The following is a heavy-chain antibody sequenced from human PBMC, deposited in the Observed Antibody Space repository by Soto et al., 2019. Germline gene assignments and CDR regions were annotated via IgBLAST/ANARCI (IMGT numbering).Heavy chain of an antibody. J-gene: IGHJ4*02. D-gene: IGHD2-21*01. CDR2: ISYDGSET. CDR1: GFMFSNNG. V-gene: IGHV3-30*03. Sequence: QVQLVESGGGVVHPGRSLSLSCAGSGFMFSNNGMHWVRRAPGKGLEWVAFISYDGSETFYADSVKGRFTISRDNSKSTLFLHMSSLKNEDTAVYYCAINSVADASFDYWGQGTLVTVSS. CDR3: AINSVADASFDY.